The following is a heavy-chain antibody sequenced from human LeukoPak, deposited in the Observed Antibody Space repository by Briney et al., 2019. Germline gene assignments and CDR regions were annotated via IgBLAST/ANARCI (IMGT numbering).Heavy chain of an antibody. V-gene: IGHV3-23*01. CDR2: ISGSGGNT. Sequence: PGGSLRLSCAASGFTFSSYAMSWVRQAPGKGLEWVSSISGSGGNTYYADSVKGRFTISRDNSKNTLYLQMNSLRAEDTAVYYCARDRSMTTVTKGLDYWGQGTLVTVSS. CDR3: ARDRSMTTVTKGLDY. CDR1: GFTFSSYA. D-gene: IGHD4-17*01. J-gene: IGHJ4*02.